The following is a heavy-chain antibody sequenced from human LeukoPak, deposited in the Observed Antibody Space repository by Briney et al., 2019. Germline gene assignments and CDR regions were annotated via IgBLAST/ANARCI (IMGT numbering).Heavy chain of an antibody. V-gene: IGHV1-8*03. CDR2: MNPNSGNT. D-gene: IGHD3-10*01. J-gene: IGHJ4*02. Sequence: ASVKVSCKASGYTFTSYDINWVRQATGQGLEWMGWMNPNSGNTGYAQKFQGRVTITRNTSISTAYMELSSLRSEDTAVYYCARGLVSRYYGSGSALGYWGQGTLVTVSS. CDR3: ARGLVSRYYGSGSALGY. CDR1: GYTFTSYD.